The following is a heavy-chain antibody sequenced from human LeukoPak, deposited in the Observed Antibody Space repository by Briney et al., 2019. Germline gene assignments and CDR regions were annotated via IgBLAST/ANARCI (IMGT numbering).Heavy chain of an antibody. CDR3: ARPLYCSGGSCYEMDV. J-gene: IGHJ6*02. Sequence: GRSLRLSCAASGFTFSSYGMHWVRQAPGKGLEWVAVIWYDGSNKYYADSVKGRFTISRDNSKNTLYLQMNSLRAEDTAVYYCARPLYCSGGSCYEMDVWGQGTTVTVSS. V-gene: IGHV3-33*01. D-gene: IGHD2-15*01. CDR1: GFTFSSYG. CDR2: IWYDGSNK.